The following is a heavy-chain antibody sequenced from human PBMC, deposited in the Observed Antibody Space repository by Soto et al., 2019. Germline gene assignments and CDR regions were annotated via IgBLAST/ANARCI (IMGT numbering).Heavy chain of an antibody. V-gene: IGHV4-59*01. Sequence: SETLSLTCTVSGGSISSYYWSWIRQPPGKGLEWIGYIYYSGSTNYNPSLKSRVTISVDTSKNQFSLKLSSVTAADTAVYYCARVANYYYGSGYPIDYWGQGTLVTVSS. CDR3: ARVANYYYGSGYPIDY. CDR2: IYYSGST. D-gene: IGHD3-10*01. J-gene: IGHJ4*02. CDR1: GGSISSYY.